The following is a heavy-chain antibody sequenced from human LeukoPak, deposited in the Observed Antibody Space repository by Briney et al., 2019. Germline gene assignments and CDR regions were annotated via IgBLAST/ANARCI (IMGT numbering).Heavy chain of an antibody. D-gene: IGHD3-22*01. V-gene: IGHV4-34*01. CDR2: INHSGST. CDR3: ARQGYDSSGYQDYYYYYYMDV. Sequence: NPSETLSLTXAVYGGSFSGYYWSWIRQPPGKGMEWIGVINHSGSTNYNPSLKSRVTISVDTSKNQFSLKLSSVTAADTAVYYCARQGYDSSGYQDYYYYYYMDVWGKGTTVTVSS. J-gene: IGHJ6*03. CDR1: GGSFSGYY.